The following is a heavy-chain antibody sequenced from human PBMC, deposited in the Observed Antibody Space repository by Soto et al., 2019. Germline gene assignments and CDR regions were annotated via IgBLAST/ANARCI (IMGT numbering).Heavy chain of an antibody. CDR3: AREGNKDIVVVVAESPPDYYGMDV. D-gene: IGHD2-15*01. Sequence: ASVKVSCKASGATFSSYAISWVRQAPGQGLEWMGGIIPIFGTANYAQKFQGRVTITADESTSTAYMELSSLRSEDTAVYYCAREGNKDIVVVVAESPPDYYGMDVWGQGTTVTVSS. CDR1: GATFSSYA. V-gene: IGHV1-69*13. CDR2: IIPIFGTA. J-gene: IGHJ6*02.